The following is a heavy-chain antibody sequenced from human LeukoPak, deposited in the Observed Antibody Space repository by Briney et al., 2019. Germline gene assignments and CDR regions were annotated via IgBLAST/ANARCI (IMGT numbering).Heavy chain of an antibody. CDR3: VKDQAAMPYYYGMDV. CDR1: GFTFSSYA. CDR2: ISSNGVST. J-gene: IGHJ6*04. Sequence: GGSLRLSCSASGFTFSSYAMHWVRQAPGKGLEYVSAISSNGVSTYYADSVKGRFTISRDNSKNTLYLQMSSLRAEDTAVYYCVKDQAAMPYYYGMDVWGKGTTVTVSS. D-gene: IGHD2-2*01. V-gene: IGHV3-64D*06.